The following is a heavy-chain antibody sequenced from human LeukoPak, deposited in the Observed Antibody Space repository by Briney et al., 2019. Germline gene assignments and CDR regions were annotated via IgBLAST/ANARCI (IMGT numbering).Heavy chain of an antibody. CDR1: GGSFSGYY. J-gene: IGHJ5*02. CDR3: ARGLVTMVRGVWFDP. CDR2: INHSGST. V-gene: IGHV4-34*01. Sequence: SETLSLTCAVYGGSFSGYYWSWIRQPPGKGLEWIGEINHSGSTNYNPSLKSRVTISVDRSKNQFSLKLSSVTAADTAVYYCARGLVTMVRGVWFDPWGQGTLVTVSS. D-gene: IGHD3-10*01.